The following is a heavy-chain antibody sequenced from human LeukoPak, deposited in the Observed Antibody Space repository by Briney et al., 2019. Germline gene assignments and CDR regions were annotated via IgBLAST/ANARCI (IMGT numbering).Heavy chain of an antibody. CDR2: ISSSGSTI. D-gene: IGHD2-21*01. V-gene: IGHV3-11*01. Sequence: GGSLRLSCAASGFTVSSNYMSWVRQAPGKGLEWVSYISSSGSTIYYADSVKGRFAISRDNAKNSLYLQMNSLRAEDTAVYYCARGFAKAFDIWGQGTMVTVSS. CDR1: GFTVSSNY. CDR3: ARGFAKAFDI. J-gene: IGHJ3*02.